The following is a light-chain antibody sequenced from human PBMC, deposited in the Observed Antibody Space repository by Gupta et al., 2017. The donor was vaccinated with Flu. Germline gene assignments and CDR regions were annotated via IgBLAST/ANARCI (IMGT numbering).Light chain of an antibody. V-gene: IGLV1-51*02. J-gene: IGLJ3*02. Sequence: QSVLTQPPSVSAAPGKKVTISCSGSSFNVGNNYVSWYQHLPGTAPKLLIYENNKRPSGIPDRFSGSKSGTSATLGISGLQTGDEADYFCGTWDSSLSAGVFGGGTKLTVL. CDR3: GTWDSSLSAGV. CDR1: SFNVGNNY. CDR2: ENN.